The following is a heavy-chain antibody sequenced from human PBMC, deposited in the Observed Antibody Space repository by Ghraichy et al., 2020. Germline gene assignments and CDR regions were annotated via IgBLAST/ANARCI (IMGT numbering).Heavy chain of an antibody. CDR2: ISYDGHKK. Sequence: GGSLRLSCAASGFPFTSFAMHWVRQAPGKGLEWVALISYDGHKKYYADSLKGRFTLSRDNSENTLYLQMDSLRAEDTAVYYCAKDHFGGNFYHFGVDVWGQGLTLTVSS. CDR1: GFPFTSFA. V-gene: IGHV3-30*18. J-gene: IGHJ6*02. D-gene: IGHD4-23*01. CDR3: AKDHFGGNFYHFGVDV.